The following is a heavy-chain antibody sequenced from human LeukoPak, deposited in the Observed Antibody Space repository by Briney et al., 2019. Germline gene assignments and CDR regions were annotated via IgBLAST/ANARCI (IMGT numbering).Heavy chain of an antibody. CDR2: LSRRDDAT. CDR3: AKGSGKYYYGSRGSYHFQN. J-gene: IGHJ1*01. D-gene: IGHD3-22*01. Sequence: GGSLRLSCAASGFTFSSYVMSWVRQAPGKGLEWVSALSRRDDATHYADSVKGRFTISRDNSKNTLYLHMHSLRAEDTAVYFCAKGSGKYYYGSRGSYHFQNWGQGTLVTVSS. CDR1: GFTFSSYV. V-gene: IGHV3-23*01.